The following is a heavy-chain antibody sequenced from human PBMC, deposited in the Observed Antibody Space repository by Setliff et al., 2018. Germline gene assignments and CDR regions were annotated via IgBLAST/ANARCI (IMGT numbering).Heavy chain of an antibody. V-gene: IGHV1-2*02. CDR2: INPGSGAT. D-gene: IGHD5-12*01. CDR1: GYTFTAYY. CDR3: ARGGTFRYFDF. Sequence: ASVKVSCKASGYTFTAYYMHWVRQAPGQGLEWMGWINPGSGATNLAQRFQGRVTMTRDTSKNQFSLKLRSVTAADTAVYYCARGGTFRYFDFWGQGAPVTVSS. J-gene: IGHJ4*02.